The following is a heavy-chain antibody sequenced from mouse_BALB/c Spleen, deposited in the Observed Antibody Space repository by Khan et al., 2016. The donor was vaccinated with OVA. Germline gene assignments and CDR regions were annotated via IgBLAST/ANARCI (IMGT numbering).Heavy chain of an antibody. J-gene: IGHJ2*01. CDR2: ISYSGST. Sequence: EVQLVESGPGLVKPSQSLSLTCTVTGYSITSGYGWNWIRQFPGNKLEWMGYISYSGSTNYNPPLKSRISITRDTSKNQFFLLLNSVTTEDTATYCCAKKSTIKYWGQGTTLTVSS. CDR3: AKKSTIKY. D-gene: IGHD2-1*01. CDR1: GYSITSGYG. V-gene: IGHV3-2*02.